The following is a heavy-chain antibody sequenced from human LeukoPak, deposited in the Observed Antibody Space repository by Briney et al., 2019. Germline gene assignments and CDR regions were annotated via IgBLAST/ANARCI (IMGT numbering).Heavy chain of an antibody. D-gene: IGHD4-23*01. V-gene: IGHV4-59*01. CDR1: GGSISTYY. CDR2: NSNSGSI. J-gene: IGHJ4*02. CDR3: ARVGRWSFDQ. Sequence: SETLSLTCTVSGGSISTYYWSWIRQSPGKRLEWIGYNSNSGSINYNPSLESRVTISVDTSKNQFSLRLTHVTAEDTAVYYCARVGRWSFDQWGQGTLVTVSS.